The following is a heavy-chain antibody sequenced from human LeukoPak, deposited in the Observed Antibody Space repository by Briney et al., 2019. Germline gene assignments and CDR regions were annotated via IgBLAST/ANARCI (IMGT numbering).Heavy chain of an antibody. CDR2: ISGSGGST. V-gene: IGHV3-23*01. D-gene: IGHD6-13*01. CDR1: GFTFSSYA. J-gene: IGHJ6*03. CDR3: AKQPSFIAAAGPGFNMDV. Sequence: GSLRLSCAASGFTFSSYAMSWVRQAPGKGLEWVSAISGSGGSTYYAGSVKGRFTISRDNSKNTLYLQMNSLRAEDTAVYYCAKQPSFIAAAGPGFNMDVWGKGTTVTVSS.